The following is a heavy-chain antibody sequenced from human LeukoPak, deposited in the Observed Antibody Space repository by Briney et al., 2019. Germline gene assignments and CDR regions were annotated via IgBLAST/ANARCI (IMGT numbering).Heavy chain of an antibody. CDR1: GYTFTSYD. J-gene: IGHJ4*02. D-gene: IGHD3-22*01. CDR2: MNPNSGNT. CDR3: ARGSRTEYYYDSSGYYYAC. V-gene: IGHV1-8*01. Sequence: ASVKVSCKASGYTFTSYDINWVRRATGQGLEWMGWMNPNSGNTGYAQKFQGRVTMTRNTSISTAYMELSSLRSEDTAVYYCARGSRTEYYYDSSGYYYACWGQGTLVTVSS.